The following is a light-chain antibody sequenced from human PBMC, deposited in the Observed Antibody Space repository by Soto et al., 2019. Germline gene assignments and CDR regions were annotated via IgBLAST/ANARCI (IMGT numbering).Light chain of an antibody. J-gene: IGLJ2*01. CDR3: QTWGTGIRV. CDR1: SGHSSYI. Sequence: QPVLTQSSSASASLGSSVKLTCTLSSGHSSYIIAWHQQQPGKAPRYLMKLEGSGSYNKGSGVPDRFSGSSSGADRYLTISSLQSEDEADYYCQTWGTGIRVFGGGTKLTVL. CDR2: LEGSGSY. V-gene: IGLV4-60*03.